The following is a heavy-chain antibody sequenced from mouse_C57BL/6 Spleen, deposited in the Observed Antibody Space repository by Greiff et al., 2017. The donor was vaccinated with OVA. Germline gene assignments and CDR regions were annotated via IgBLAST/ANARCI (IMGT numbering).Heavy chain of an antibody. D-gene: IGHD3-3*01. CDR2: IYPGDGDT. J-gene: IGHJ1*03. CDR3: ARDYGTARGYFDV. Sequence: LVESGPELVKPGASVKISCKASGYAFSSSWMNWVKQRPGKGLEWIGRIYPGDGDTNYNGKFKGKATLTADKSSSTAYMQLSSLTSEDSAVYFCARDYGTARGYFDVWGTGTTVTVSS. V-gene: IGHV1-82*01. CDR1: GYAFSSSW.